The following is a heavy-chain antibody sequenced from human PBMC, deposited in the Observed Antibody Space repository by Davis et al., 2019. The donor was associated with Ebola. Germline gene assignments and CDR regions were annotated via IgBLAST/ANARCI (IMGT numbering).Heavy chain of an antibody. V-gene: IGHV1-8*02. CDR2: MNPNSGNT. CDR1: GYTFTSYG. D-gene: IGHD2-2*01. CDR3: ASYCSSTSCPPLTEEV. Sequence: ASVKVSCKASGYTFTSYGISWVRQATGQGLEWMGWMNPNSGNTGYAQKFQGRVTMTRNTSISTAYMELSSLRSEDTAVYYCASYCSSTSCPPLTEEVWGKGTTVTVSS. J-gene: IGHJ6*04.